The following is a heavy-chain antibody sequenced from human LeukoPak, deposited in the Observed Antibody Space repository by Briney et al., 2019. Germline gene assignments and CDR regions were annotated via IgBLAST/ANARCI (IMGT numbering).Heavy chain of an antibody. CDR1: GSTFSSYW. J-gene: IGHJ5*02. CDR2: IKQDGSEK. Sequence: PGGSLRLSCAASGSTFSSYWMSWVRQAPGKGLEWAANIKQDGSEKYYVDSLKGRFTISRDNAKNSLYLQMNSLRAEDTAVYYCARDLRQWLPPDWFDPWGQGTLVTVSS. D-gene: IGHD6-19*01. V-gene: IGHV3-7*01. CDR3: ARDLRQWLPPDWFDP.